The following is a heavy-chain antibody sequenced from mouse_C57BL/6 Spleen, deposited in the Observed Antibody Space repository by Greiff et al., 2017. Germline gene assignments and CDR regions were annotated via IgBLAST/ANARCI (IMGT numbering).Heavy chain of an antibody. D-gene: IGHD1-1*01. CDR3: ANDSGSHYTMDY. CDR1: GYTFTSYW. Sequence: VQLQQPGAELVRPGSSVKLSCKASGYTFTSYWMHWVKQRPIQGLEWIGNIDPSDSETHYNQKFKDKATLTVDKSSSTAYMQLNSLTSEDSAVYYCANDSGSHYTMDYSLQRTSVPVSS. J-gene: IGHJ4*01. V-gene: IGHV1-52*01. CDR2: IDPSDSET.